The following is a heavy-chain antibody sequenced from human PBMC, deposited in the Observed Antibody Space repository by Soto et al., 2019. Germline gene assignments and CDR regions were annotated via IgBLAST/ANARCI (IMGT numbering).Heavy chain of an antibody. J-gene: IGHJ4*02. D-gene: IGHD6-13*01. V-gene: IGHV3-11*01. CDR3: ARGTYSSSWHYFDY. CDR2: IDSSGSVI. Sequence: QVQLVESGGGLVKPGGSLRLSCAASGFTFSAHYMNWIRQTPGKGLEWVSYIDSSGSVIYYADSVKGRFTISRDNAKNSLYLQMNSLRAEDTAVYYCARGTYSSSWHYFDYWGQGTLVTVSS. CDR1: GFTFSAHY.